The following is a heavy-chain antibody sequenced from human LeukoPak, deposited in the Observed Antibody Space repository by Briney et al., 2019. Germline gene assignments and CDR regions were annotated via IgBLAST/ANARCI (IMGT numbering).Heavy chain of an antibody. J-gene: IGHJ3*01. Sequence: GGSLRLSCAASGVFISNYAMSWVRRAPGKGRRWGSGLSGSRGSTYYADSVRGRFTISRANSSNTLYLQMNSLRAEDTAVYYCAKHPGLREDHPFDFWGQRTMLTVSS. CDR3: AKHPGLREDHPFDF. CDR1: GVFISNYA. CDR2: LSGSRGST. V-gene: IGHV3-23*01. D-gene: IGHD3-16*01.